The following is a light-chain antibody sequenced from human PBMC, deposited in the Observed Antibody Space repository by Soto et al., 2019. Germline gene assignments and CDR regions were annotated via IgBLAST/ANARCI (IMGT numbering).Light chain of an antibody. J-gene: IGKJ1*01. CDR3: QQYNNWPPWT. V-gene: IGKV3-15*01. CDR2: DAS. CDR1: QSVSSN. Sequence: EIVMTQSPATLSVSPGERATLSCRASQSVSSNLAWYQQKPGQAPRLLIYDASIRPTGIPARFSASGSGTECTLAISSLQSEVFAVYYCQQYNNWPPWTFGQGTKVDIK.